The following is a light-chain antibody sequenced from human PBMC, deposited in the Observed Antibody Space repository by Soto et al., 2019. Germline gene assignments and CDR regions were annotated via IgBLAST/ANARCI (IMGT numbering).Light chain of an antibody. V-gene: IGLV1-51*01. CDR2: DDD. CDR1: SSNIGGNS. J-gene: IGLJ1*01. Sequence: QSVMTQPPSVSAAPGQRVTISCSGSSSNIGGNSVSWYQQLPGTAPKLLIYDDDKRPSGIPDRVSGSKSGTSATLGITGFQTGGEADYYCGSWDSSLSAYVFGTGTKLTVL. CDR3: GSWDSSLSAYV.